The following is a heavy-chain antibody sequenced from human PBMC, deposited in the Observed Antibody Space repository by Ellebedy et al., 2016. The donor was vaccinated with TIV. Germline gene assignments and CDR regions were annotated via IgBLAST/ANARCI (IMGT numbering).Heavy chain of an antibody. D-gene: IGHD3-22*01. CDR1: GYDLTTYW. CDR3: ARQANYETGMDV. V-gene: IGHV5-51*01. CDR2: IFPGDSDT. J-gene: IGHJ6*02. Sequence: GESLKISCKASGYDLTTYWIAWVRQMPGKGLECVGIIFPGDSDTRYSPSFEGQVTISADKSTNTAYLQWSSLKVSDTAMYYCARQANYETGMDVWGQGTTVTVSS.